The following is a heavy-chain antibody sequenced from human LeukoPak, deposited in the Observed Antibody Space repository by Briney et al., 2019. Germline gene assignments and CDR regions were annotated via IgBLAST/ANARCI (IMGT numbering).Heavy chain of an antibody. D-gene: IGHD3-22*01. V-gene: IGHV3-48*01. CDR1: GFTFSSYE. Sequence: GGSLRLSCAASGFTFSSYEMNWVRQAPGKGLQWVSYISSSSSTIYNADSVKGRFTISRDNAKNSLYLQMNSLRAGDTAVYYCARCALEGTYDSSAYYMDVWGKGTTVTISS. J-gene: IGHJ6*03. CDR2: ISSSSSTI. CDR3: ARCALEGTYDSSAYYMDV.